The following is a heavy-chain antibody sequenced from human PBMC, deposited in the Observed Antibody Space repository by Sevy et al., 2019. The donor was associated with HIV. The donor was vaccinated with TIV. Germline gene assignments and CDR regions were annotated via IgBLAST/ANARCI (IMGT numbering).Heavy chain of an antibody. Sequence: GGSLRLSCVASGFTFSSYSMHWVRQAPGKGLEWVSSVSSSSDYIYYAHSVKGRFTISSDNAKKSLYLQMNSLRAEDTAVYYCAKSWGSITAAGLDYWGQGTLVTVSS. J-gene: IGHJ4*02. D-gene: IGHD6-13*01. CDR1: GFTFSSYS. V-gene: IGHV3-21*01. CDR3: AKSWGSITAAGLDY. CDR2: VSSSSDYI.